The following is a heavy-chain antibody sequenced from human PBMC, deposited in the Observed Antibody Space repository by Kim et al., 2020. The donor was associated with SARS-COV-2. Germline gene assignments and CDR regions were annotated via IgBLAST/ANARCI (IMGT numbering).Heavy chain of an antibody. CDR3: ARSEVGAMTTVTHNWFDP. Sequence: SETLSLTCTVSGYSISSGYYWGWIRQPPGKGLEWIGSIYHSGSTYYNPSLKSRVTISVDTSKNQFSLKLSSVTAADTAVYYCARSEVGAMTTVTHNWFDPWGQGTLVTVSS. J-gene: IGHJ5*02. D-gene: IGHD4-4*01. CDR1: GYSISSGYY. CDR2: IYHSGST. V-gene: IGHV4-38-2*02.